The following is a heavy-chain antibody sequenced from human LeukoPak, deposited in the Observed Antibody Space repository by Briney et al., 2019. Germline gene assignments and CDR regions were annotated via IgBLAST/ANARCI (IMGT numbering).Heavy chain of an antibody. CDR1: GFTFSSYA. V-gene: IGHV3-30-3*01. Sequence: QPGRSLRLSCAASGFTFSSYAMHWVRQAPGKGLEWVAVISYDGSNKYYADSVKGRFTISRDNSKNTLYLQMNSLRAEDTAVYYCARVRGAAAATGYWGQGTLVTVSS. J-gene: IGHJ4*02. D-gene: IGHD6-13*01. CDR2: ISYDGSNK. CDR3: ARVRGAAAATGY.